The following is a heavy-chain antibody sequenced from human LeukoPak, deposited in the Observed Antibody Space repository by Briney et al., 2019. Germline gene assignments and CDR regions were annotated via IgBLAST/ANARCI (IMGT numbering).Heavy chain of an antibody. Sequence: SQTLSLTFAFSGDSVSSNSAAWNRIRQSPSRGLEWLGRTYYRSKWHNDYAVSVKSRITINPDTSKNQFSLQLNSVTPEDTAVYYCARDLSGVVGATRAWFDPWGQGTLVTVSS. CDR3: ARDLSGVVGATRAWFDP. V-gene: IGHV6-1*01. J-gene: IGHJ5*02. D-gene: IGHD1-26*01. CDR1: GDSVSSNSAA. CDR2: TYYRSKWHN.